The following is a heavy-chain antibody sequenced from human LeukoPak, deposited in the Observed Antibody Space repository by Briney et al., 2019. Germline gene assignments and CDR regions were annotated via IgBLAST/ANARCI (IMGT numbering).Heavy chain of an antibody. CDR2: IYEGGNS. CDR1: GFIVNNKY. V-gene: IGHV3-53*01. CDR3: ASYNQRLSSWFFDL. D-gene: IGHD6-25*01. Sequence: QPGGSLRLSCALSGFIVNNKYMTWVRQPPGKGLEWVSVIYEGGNSDYADSVKGRFSVSRDDSKNTVYLQMNSLRAEDTALYYCASYNQRLSSWFFDLWGRSTLVTVSS. J-gene: IGHJ2*01.